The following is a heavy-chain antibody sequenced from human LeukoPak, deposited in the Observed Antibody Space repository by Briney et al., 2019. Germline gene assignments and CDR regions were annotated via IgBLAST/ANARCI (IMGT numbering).Heavy chain of an antibody. Sequence: GGPLRLSCATSGFPFSSYWMHWVRQAPGKGLVWVARIHSDGIGTTNADSVKGRFTISRDNAKSTVSLQMNSLRAEDTAIYYCARGGVGCFDYWGQGTLVTVSS. CDR2: IHSDGIGT. J-gene: IGHJ4*02. D-gene: IGHD6-19*01. V-gene: IGHV3-74*01. CDR1: GFPFSSYW. CDR3: ARGGVGCFDY.